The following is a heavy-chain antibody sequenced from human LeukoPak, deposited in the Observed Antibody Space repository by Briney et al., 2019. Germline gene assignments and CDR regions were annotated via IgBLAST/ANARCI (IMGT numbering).Heavy chain of an antibody. Sequence: SETLSLTCTVSGGSISSYYWSWIRQPPGKGLEWIGYIYYSGSTNYNPSLKSRVTISVDTSKNQFSLKLSSVTAADTAVYYCARDEVAAAQTWGQGTLVTVSS. D-gene: IGHD6-13*01. CDR3: ARDEVAAAQT. V-gene: IGHV4-59*12. CDR2: IYYSGST. J-gene: IGHJ5*02. CDR1: GGSISSYY.